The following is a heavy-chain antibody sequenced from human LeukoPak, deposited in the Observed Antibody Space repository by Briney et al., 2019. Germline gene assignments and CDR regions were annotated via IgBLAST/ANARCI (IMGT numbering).Heavy chain of an antibody. CDR1: GFTFSTYA. V-gene: IGHV3-23*01. CDR3: AKDEGVVLSTSFDFGH. CDR2: ISGSGRNT. J-gene: IGHJ4*02. Sequence: PGGSLRLSCVVSGFTFSTYAMSWVRQAPGKGLEWVAFISGSGRNTYYADSVKGRFTISRDNFRNTLSLQMNSLRPDDTAIYYCAKDEGVVLSTSFDFGHWGQGTLDAVSS. D-gene: IGHD3-10*01.